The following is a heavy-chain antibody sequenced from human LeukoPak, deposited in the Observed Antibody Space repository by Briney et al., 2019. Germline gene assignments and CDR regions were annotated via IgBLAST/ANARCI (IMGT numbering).Heavy chain of an antibody. D-gene: IGHD2-2*01. CDR1: GFTFSSYS. Sequence: PGGSLGLSCAASGFTFSSYSMNWVRQAPGKGLEWVSYISGGSSTIHYADSVKGRFTISRDNAKNSLYLHMNSLRAEDTAVYYCAREDIVVVPAAMFDCWGQGTLVTVSS. CDR2: ISGGSSTI. V-gene: IGHV3-48*01. CDR3: AREDIVVVPAAMFDC. J-gene: IGHJ5*01.